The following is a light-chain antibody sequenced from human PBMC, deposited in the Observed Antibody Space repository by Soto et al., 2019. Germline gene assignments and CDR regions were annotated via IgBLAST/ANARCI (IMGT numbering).Light chain of an antibody. Sequence: ELVVTASPATRSLSPGKRPPLSCRASQSVSSYLAWYQQKPGQAPRLLIYGASNRATGIPARFSGSGSETDFTLTISRLEPEDFAVYYCQNYGNSPWTFGQGTMVDIK. CDR2: GAS. J-gene: IGKJ1*01. CDR3: QNYGNSPWT. CDR1: QSVSSY. V-gene: IGKV3-11*01.